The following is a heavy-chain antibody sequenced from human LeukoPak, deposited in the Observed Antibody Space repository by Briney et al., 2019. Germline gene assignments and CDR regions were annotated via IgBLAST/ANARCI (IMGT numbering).Heavy chain of an antibody. CDR3: AKDLREYSSSWYGAFDI. D-gene: IGHD6-13*01. CDR1: GFTVSSNY. J-gene: IGHJ3*02. V-gene: IGHV3-23*01. CDR2: ISGSGGST. Sequence: GGSLRLSCAASGFTVSSNYMSWVRQAPGKGLEWVSAISGSGGSTYYADSVKGRFTISRDNSKNTLYLQMNSLRAEDTAVYYCAKDLREYSSSWYGAFDIWGQGTMVTVSS.